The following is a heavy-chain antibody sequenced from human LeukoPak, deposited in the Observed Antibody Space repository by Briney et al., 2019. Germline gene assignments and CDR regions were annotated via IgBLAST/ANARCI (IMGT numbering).Heavy chain of an antibody. CDR2: IRSKAYGGTT. CDR1: GFTYGDYA. Sequence: GGSLRLSCTASGFTYGDYAMSWFRQAPGKGLEWVGFIRSKAYGGTTEYAASVKGRFTISRDDSKSIAYLQMNSLKTEDTAVYYCTRQYYYDSSGYSYFDYWGQGTLSPSPQ. D-gene: IGHD3-22*01. V-gene: IGHV3-49*03. CDR3: TRQYYYDSSGYSYFDY. J-gene: IGHJ4*02.